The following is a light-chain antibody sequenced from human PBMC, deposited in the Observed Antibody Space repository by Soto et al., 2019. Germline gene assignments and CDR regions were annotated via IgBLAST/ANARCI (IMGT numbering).Light chain of an antibody. CDR1: QSVSSNY. CDR3: QQYGNSPYA. J-gene: IGKJ2*01. V-gene: IGKV3-20*01. Sequence: EIVLTQSPGTLSLSPGERATLSCRASQSVSSNYLAWYQQKSGQAPRHLIYGTSSRATGIPERFSGSGSGTDFPLTISKLEPEDFAVYYCQQYGNSPYAFGQGTELEI. CDR2: GTS.